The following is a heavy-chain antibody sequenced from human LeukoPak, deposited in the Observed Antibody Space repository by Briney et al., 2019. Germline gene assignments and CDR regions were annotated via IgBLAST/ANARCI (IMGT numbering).Heavy chain of an antibody. V-gene: IGHV5-51*01. D-gene: IGHD3-22*01. CDR2: IYPGDSDT. Sequence: GESLKISCKGSGYSLTSYWIGWVRQMPGKGLEWMGIIYPGDSDTRYSPSFQGQVTISADKSISTAYLQWSSLKASDTAMYYCARGPLLSTYYYDTSSPSGAFDIWGQGTMVTVSS. CDR1: GYSLTSYW. J-gene: IGHJ3*02. CDR3: ARGPLLSTYYYDTSSPSGAFDI.